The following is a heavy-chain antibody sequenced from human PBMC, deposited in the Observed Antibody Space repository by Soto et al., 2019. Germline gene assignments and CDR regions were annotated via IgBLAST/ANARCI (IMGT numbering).Heavy chain of an antibody. V-gene: IGHV3-23*01. CDR3: ERVSGWFGEFDY. CDR1: GFTFSSYA. J-gene: IGHJ4*02. CDR2: ISGSGGST. Sequence: EVQLLESGGGLVQPGGSLRLSCAASGFTFSSYAMSWVRQAPGKGLEWVSAISGSGGSTYYADSVKGRFTISRDNSKNPLYLQMSSLRAEDTAVYYCERVSGWFGEFDYWGQGTMVTVSS. D-gene: IGHD3-10*01.